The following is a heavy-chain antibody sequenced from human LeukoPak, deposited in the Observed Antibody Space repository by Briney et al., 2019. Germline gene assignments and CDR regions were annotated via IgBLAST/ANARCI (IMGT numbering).Heavy chain of an antibody. CDR1: GYSFSHYG. CDR2: ISAFNYII. CDR3: TRGSSISAQGDT. V-gene: IGHV1-18*01. D-gene: IGHD3-16*01. Sequence: SVKVSCKTSGYSFSHYGISWWRQAPGQGLEWVGWISAFNYIIEYAQKFQGRVTMTQDTATSTAYMELRSLTSDDTAVFYCTRGSSISAQGDTWGQGTLVSVSS. J-gene: IGHJ4*02.